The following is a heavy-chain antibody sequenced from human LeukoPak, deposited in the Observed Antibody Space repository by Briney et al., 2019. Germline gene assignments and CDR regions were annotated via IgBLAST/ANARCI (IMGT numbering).Heavy chain of an antibody. V-gene: IGHV4-39*07. CDR3: AREVASPPND. J-gene: IGHJ4*02. D-gene: IGHD1-1*01. CDR2: INYNGNT. CDR1: GGSISSSTYY. Sequence: PSETLSLTCTVSGGSISSSTYYWCWIRQPPGKGLEWIGSINYNGNTFYKPSLQSRVTISLDTSKNHFSLKLISVTAADTAVYYCAREVASPPNDWGQGTLVTVSS.